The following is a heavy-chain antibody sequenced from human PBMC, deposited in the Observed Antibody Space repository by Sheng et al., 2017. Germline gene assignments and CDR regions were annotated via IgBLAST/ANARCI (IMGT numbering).Heavy chain of an antibody. J-gene: IGHJ4*01. CDR3: VKDLKYYDILTGPFDY. V-gene: IGHV3-30*18. Sequence: QVQLVESGGGVVQPGRSLRLSCAASGFTFSSYGMHWVRQAPGKGLEWVAVISYDGSNKYYADSVKGRFTISRDNSKNTLYLQMNSLRAEDTAVYYCVKDLKYYDILTGPFDYW. CDR1: GFTFSSYG. D-gene: IGHD3-9*01. CDR2: ISYDGSNK.